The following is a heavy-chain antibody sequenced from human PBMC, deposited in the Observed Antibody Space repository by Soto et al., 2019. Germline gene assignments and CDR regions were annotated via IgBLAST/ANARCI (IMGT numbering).Heavy chain of an antibody. CDR2: ISYDGIKK. J-gene: IGHJ6*02. Sequence: GGSLRLSCAASGFTFSSYAMHWVRQAPGKGLEWVAVISYDGIKKYYADSVKGRFTISRDNSKNTLYLQMNSLRAEDTAVYYCAKDRGDRWIQLWNSYCYGIDVWGPGTLVTVYS. CDR3: AKDRGDRWIQLWNSYCYGIDV. CDR1: GFTFSSYA. V-gene: IGHV3-30-3*01. D-gene: IGHD5-18*01.